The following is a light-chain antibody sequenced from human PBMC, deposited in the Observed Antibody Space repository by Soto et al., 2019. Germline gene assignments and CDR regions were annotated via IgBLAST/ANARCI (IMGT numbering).Light chain of an antibody. Sequence: ETVLTQSPGTLSLSPGDRATLSCRASQSVTSNYVSWYQQKPGQAPRLLLYGASSRATGVPDRFSGSGSGTDFTLTISRMGPEDFAVYYCFQYGGSPWTFGQVTKVEI. CDR1: QSVTSNY. J-gene: IGKJ1*01. CDR2: GAS. CDR3: FQYGGSPWT. V-gene: IGKV3-20*01.